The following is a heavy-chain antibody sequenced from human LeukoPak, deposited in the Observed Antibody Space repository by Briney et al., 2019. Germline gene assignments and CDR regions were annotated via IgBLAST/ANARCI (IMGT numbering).Heavy chain of an antibody. D-gene: IGHD3-9*01. CDR3: ARGSLLRYFDWLSPGT. V-gene: IGHV3-30-3*01. J-gene: IGHJ5*02. Sequence: GGSLRLSCAASGSTFGDCAMHWVRQAPGKGLECVAVVSHDTSTEYYGDSVRGRFTISRDNSKNTLYLQMNSLKVEDTAVYYCARGSLLRYFDWLSPGTWGQGTVVTVSS. CDR2: VSHDTSTE. CDR1: GSTFGDCA.